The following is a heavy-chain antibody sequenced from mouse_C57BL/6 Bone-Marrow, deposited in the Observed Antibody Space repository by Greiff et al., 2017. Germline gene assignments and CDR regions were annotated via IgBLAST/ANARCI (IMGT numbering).Heavy chain of an antibody. Sequence: EVKLVESGGGLVKPGGSLKLSCAASGFTFSSYAMSWVRQTPEKRLEWVATISDGGSYTYYPANVKGRFTISRDNAKNNLYLQMSHLKSEDTAMYYCARDPGPLYYSNWGFAYWGQGTLVTVSA. CDR1: GFTFSSYA. J-gene: IGHJ3*01. CDR3: ARDPGPLYYSNWGFAY. D-gene: IGHD2-5*01. CDR2: ISDGGSYT. V-gene: IGHV5-4*01.